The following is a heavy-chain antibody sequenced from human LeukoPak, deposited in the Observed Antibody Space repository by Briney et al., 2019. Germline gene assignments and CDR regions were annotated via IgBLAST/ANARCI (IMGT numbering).Heavy chain of an antibody. Sequence: KPGGSLRLSCAASGFTFSTYDMNWVRQAPGKGLEWFSIMTSSSYRYHGDSVKGRFTISRDNSKNSLYLLMNSLRADDTAVYYCARGPPYGVWGQGTLVTVSS. J-gene: IGHJ4*02. V-gene: IGHV3-21*01. CDR3: ARGPPYGV. CDR2: IMTSSSYR. D-gene: IGHD4-17*01. CDR1: GFTFSTYD.